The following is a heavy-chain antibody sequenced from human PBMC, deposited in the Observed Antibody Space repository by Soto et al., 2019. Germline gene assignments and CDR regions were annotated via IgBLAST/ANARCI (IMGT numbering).Heavy chain of an antibody. V-gene: IGHV3-9*01. CDR3: AKGTKYCSSGVCSVFDY. CDR2: INWNSGNI. J-gene: IGHJ4*02. CDR1: GFSFDEYA. D-gene: IGHD2-8*01. Sequence: EVQVAESGGGSVQPGRSLRLSCEASGFSFDEYAMHWVRQVPGKGLEWVSSINWNSGNIGYADSVRGRFTISRAIAKNSLYLQMNSLRPEDTAFYYCAKGTKYCSSGVCSVFDYWGQGTLVTVSS.